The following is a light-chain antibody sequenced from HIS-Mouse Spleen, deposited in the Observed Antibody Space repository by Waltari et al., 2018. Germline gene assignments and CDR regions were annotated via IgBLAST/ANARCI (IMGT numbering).Light chain of an antibody. Sequence: SYELTQPPSVSVSPGQTASITCSGDKLGDKYACWYQQKPGQSPVLVIYQDSKRPSGIPERFSGSNSGNTATLTISGTQAMDEADDYCQAWDSSLVVFGGGTKLTVL. CDR1: KLGDKY. V-gene: IGLV3-1*01. CDR2: QDS. J-gene: IGLJ2*01. CDR3: QAWDSSLVV.